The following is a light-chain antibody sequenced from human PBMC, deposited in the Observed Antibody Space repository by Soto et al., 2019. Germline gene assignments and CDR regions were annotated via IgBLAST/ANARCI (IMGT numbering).Light chain of an antibody. Sequence: EMVLTQSPATLSVSPGERATLSCRASQSVSGNLAWYQQKPGQAPRLLIYGASTRATGIPARFSGSGSGTEFTLTISSLHSEDFAIYYCQQYTNWPTFGHGTKVEIK. CDR1: QSVSGN. CDR2: GAS. J-gene: IGKJ1*01. V-gene: IGKV3D-15*01. CDR3: QQYTNWPT.